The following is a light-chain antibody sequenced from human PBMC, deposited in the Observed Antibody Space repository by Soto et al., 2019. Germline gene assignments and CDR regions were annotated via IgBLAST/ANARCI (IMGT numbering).Light chain of an antibody. V-gene: IGKV1-5*03. CDR3: QQYNRYWT. J-gene: IGKJ1*01. CDR2: KAS. Sequence: DIQMTQSPSTLSASVGDRVTITCRASQSISSWLAWYQQKPGKAPMLLIYKASSLESGVPSRFSGSGSGTEFTLNISSLQPEDFATDYCQQYNRYWTFGQGTKVEIK. CDR1: QSISSW.